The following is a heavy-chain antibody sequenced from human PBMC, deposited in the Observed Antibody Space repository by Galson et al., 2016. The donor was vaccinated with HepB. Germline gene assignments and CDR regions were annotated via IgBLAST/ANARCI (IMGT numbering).Heavy chain of an antibody. D-gene: IGHD3/OR15-3a*01. J-gene: IGHJ6*04. CDR2: IKQDGSEK. Sequence: SLRLSCAASGFTFSSHWMSWVRQAPGKGLEWVANIKQDGSEKHYVDSVKGRFTISRDNAKNSLYLQMHSLRGDETAVYYCARDWTRNYYGMDVWGKGTTVTVSS. V-gene: IGHV3-7*01. CDR1: GFTFSSHW. CDR3: ARDWTRNYYGMDV.